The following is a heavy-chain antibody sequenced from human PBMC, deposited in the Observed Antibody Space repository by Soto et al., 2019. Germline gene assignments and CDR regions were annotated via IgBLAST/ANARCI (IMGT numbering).Heavy chain of an antibody. Sequence: TLSLTCTVSGGSSISGGYYWSWIRQHPGKGLEWIGYIYYSGSTYYNPSLKSRVTISVDTSKNQFSLKLSSVTAADTAVYYCARVRAYNWFDPWGQGTLVTVSS. CDR3: ARVRAYNWFDP. V-gene: IGHV4-31*03. CDR2: IYYSGST. J-gene: IGHJ5*02. D-gene: IGHD3-10*01. CDR1: GGSSISGGYY.